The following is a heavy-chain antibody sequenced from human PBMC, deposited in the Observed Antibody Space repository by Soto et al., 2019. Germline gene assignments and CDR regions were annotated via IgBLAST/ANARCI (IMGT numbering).Heavy chain of an antibody. D-gene: IGHD2-2*01. CDR2: INEDESEK. J-gene: IGHJ5*02. CDR3: GCLGVPPVGSHNWFAP. Sequence: EVELVESGGGLVQPGGSLRLSCAASGSSFSSYWMGWLRQAPGEGLEWVAHINEDESEKYYVDSLRGRFTISRDNAKSSVFLQMNSLRADDTAVYYCGCLGVPPVGSHNWFAPWGQGTLVTVSS. CDR1: GSSFSSYW. V-gene: IGHV3-7*01.